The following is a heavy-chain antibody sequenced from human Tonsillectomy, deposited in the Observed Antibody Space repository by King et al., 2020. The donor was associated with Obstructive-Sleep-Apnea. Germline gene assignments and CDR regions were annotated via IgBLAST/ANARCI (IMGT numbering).Heavy chain of an antibody. CDR3: ARSHLGPGYSSAWFDA. J-gene: IGHJ5*02. D-gene: IGHD6-25*01. CDR2: IYHSESP. V-gene: IGHV4-38-2*02. Sequence: QLQESGPGVVKPSETLSLTCSVSGHSISSGYYWGWMRHSPGKGLEWIGTIYHSESPYYNPSLKSRVAISVDTSRNQFSLKLTSVTAADTAVYYCARSHLGPGYSSAWFDAWGQGTLVTVSS. CDR1: GHSISSGYY.